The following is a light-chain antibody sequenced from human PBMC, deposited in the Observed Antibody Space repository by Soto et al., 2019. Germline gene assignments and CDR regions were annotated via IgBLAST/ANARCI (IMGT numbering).Light chain of an antibody. CDR3: QQYGSSPDLYT. V-gene: IGKV3-20*01. CDR2: VAS. Sequence: EIVLTQSPGTLSLSPGERATLSCRASQSVSSSYLAWYQQTPGQAPRLLIYVASSRATGIPDRFSGSGSGTDFTLTISRLEPEDFAVYYCQQYGSSPDLYTFGQGTKLEIK. J-gene: IGKJ2*01. CDR1: QSVSSSY.